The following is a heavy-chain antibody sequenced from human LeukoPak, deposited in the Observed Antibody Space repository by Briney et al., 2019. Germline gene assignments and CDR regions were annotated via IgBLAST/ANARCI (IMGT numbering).Heavy chain of an antibody. V-gene: IGHV5-51*01. CDR1: GYSFNNYW. Sequence: GESLKISCQGSGYSFNNYWIAWVRQMPGKGLEWMGIIYPGDSDTRNSPSFQGQVTISADKSTSTAYLQWSSLKASDTAIYNCARRVVSSSSHSFDYWGQGTLVTVSS. D-gene: IGHD2-2*01. CDR3: ARRVVSSSSHSFDY. J-gene: IGHJ4*02. CDR2: IYPGDSDT.